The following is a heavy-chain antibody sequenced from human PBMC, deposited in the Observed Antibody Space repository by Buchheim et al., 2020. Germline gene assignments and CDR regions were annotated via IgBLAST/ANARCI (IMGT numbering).Heavy chain of an antibody. D-gene: IGHD3-3*01. CDR1: GFTFSSYS. Sequence: EVQLVESGGGLVQPGGSLRLSCAASGFTFSSYSMNWVRQAPGKGLEWVSYISSSSSTIYYAASVKGRFTISRDNSKNSLYLPMNSLRAEDTAVYYCARGSGYDFWSGYTIFDYWGQGTL. CDR3: ARGSGYDFWSGYTIFDY. J-gene: IGHJ4*02. CDR2: ISSSSSTI. V-gene: IGHV3-48*01.